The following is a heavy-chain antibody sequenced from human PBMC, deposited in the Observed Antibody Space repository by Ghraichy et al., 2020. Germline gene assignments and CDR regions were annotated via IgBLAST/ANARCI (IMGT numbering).Heavy chain of an antibody. CDR1: GFIVSNNY. CDR3: ARGYDFWT. Sequence: RSLRLSCAASGFIVSNNYMSWVRQAPGKGLEWVSVIFNSGTTYYADSVKGRFTSSRDNSKNSLYLQMNSLRTEDTAVYYCARGYDFWTWGQGTLVTVSS. J-gene: IGHJ5*02. V-gene: IGHV3-66*02. D-gene: IGHD3-3*01. CDR2: IFNSGTT.